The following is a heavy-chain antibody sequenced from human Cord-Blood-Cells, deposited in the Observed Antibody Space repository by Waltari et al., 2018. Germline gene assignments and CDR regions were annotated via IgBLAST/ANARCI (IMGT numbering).Heavy chain of an antibody. Sequence: EVQLVESGGGLVQPGGSLRLSCAASGFTFSSYWMHWVRQAPGKGLVWVSRINSDGSSTSYADSVKGRFTISRDNAKNTLYLQRNSLIAEDTAVYYCARAIAARFPTDYWGQGTLVTVSS. J-gene: IGHJ4*02. CDR1: GFTFSSYW. CDR2: INSDGSST. D-gene: IGHD6-6*01. CDR3: ARAIAARFPTDY. V-gene: IGHV3-74*01.